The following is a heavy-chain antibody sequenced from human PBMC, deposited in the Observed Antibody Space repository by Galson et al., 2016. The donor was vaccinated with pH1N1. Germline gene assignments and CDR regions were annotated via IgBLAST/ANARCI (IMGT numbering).Heavy chain of an antibody. V-gene: IGHV5-51*01. CDR2: IYLGGSLI. Sequence: QSGAEVKKPGESLKISCKGSGYRFSSSWIGWVRRMPGKGLEWMGIIYLGGSLIRYRPSFQGQVTISADKSVNIVYLEWGSLKASGTAMYYCARQNDYGDYRGDAFDIWGQGTMVTVSS. D-gene: IGHD4-17*01. CDR3: ARQNDYGDYRGDAFDI. CDR1: GYRFSSSW. J-gene: IGHJ3*02.